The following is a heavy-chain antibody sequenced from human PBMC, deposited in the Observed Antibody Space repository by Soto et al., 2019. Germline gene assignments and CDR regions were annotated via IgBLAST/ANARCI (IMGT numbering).Heavy chain of an antibody. Sequence: EVQLVESGGGLVQPGGSLRLSCAASGFTFSSYAMHWVRQAPGKGLEYVSAISSNGGSTYYANSVKGRLPISRDNSKNTLYLQMGSLRAEDMAVYYCARGPGYYFDYWGQGTLVTVSS. CDR3: ARGPGYYFDY. CDR2: ISSNGGST. CDR1: GFTFSSYA. V-gene: IGHV3-64*01. J-gene: IGHJ4*02.